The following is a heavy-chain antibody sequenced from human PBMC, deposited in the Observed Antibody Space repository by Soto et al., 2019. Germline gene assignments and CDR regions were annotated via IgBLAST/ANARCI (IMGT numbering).Heavy chain of an antibody. Sequence: SETLSLTCNMSGDSYSISTYSWSWIRQPPGKALQWIGFIYQSGVTSYNPSLASRVSISLDRSNNQCSLKLKSVTAADTAVYYCARDLEGSGYEPWFDPWGQGTLVTVSS. V-gene: IGHV4-30-2*01. J-gene: IGHJ5*02. D-gene: IGHD3-22*01. CDR1: GDSYSISTYS. CDR3: ARDLEGSGYEPWFDP. CDR2: IYQSGVT.